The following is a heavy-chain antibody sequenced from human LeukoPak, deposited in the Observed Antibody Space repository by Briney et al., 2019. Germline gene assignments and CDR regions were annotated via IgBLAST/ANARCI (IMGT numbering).Heavy chain of an antibody. CDR3: ARDTNIGSGGYFLDY. CDR1: GFTFSDYG. CDR2: ISSRSTYI. V-gene: IGHV3-21*01. Sequence: PGGSLRLSCAASGFTFSDYGMNWVRQAPGKGLEWASAISSRSTYIYYADSLKGRLTISRDNAKNSLYLQMDSLRAEDTAMYYCARDTNIGSGGYFLDYWGQGALVTVSS. D-gene: IGHD3-22*01. J-gene: IGHJ4*02.